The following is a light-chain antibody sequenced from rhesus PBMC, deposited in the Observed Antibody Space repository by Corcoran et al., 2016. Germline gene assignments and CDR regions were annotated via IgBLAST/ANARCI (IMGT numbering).Light chain of an antibody. CDR3: PQHDSYPWT. J-gene: IGKJ1*01. V-gene: IGKV1-33*02. CDR1: QGISKD. CDR2: DAS. Sequence: DIQMTQSPSSLSASVGDTVTITCQASQGISKDLAWCQQKPGKAPKLLIYDASTLQSGVPSRFSGSGSGTEFTLTISSLQPEDFATYYCPQHDSYPWTFGQGTKVEI.